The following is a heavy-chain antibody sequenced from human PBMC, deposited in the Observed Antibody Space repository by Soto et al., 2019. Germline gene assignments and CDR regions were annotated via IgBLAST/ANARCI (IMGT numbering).Heavy chain of an antibody. CDR1: GFTFIADG. J-gene: IGHJ4*02. V-gene: IGHV3-30*18. CDR3: AKDTLGGWLQCGFDY. Sequence: PGGSLRRSFAASGFTFIADGMHWVRQAPGKVLELVAVISYDGSNEYYADSVKGRFTISRDNSKNTLYLQMNSLRPEDTAVYFCAKDTLGGWLQCGFDYWGQGALVTVSS. D-gene: IGHD3-16*01. CDR2: ISYDGSNE.